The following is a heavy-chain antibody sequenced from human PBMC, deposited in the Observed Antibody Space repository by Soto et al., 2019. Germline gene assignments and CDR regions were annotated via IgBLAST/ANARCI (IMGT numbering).Heavy chain of an antibody. J-gene: IGHJ6*02. CDR3: TIPTKGSGWYGYYGMDG. V-gene: IGHV3-23*01. CDR2: ISGSGSST. CDR1: GFTFSSSA. D-gene: IGHD6-19*01. Sequence: EVQVLESGGGVVQPGGSLRLSCAASGFTFSSSAMSWVRQAPGKGLEWVSGISGSGSSTYYADSVKGRFTISRDNSKNTLYLQMNSLRADDTAVYYCTIPTKGSGWYGYYGMDGWGQGTTVTVS.